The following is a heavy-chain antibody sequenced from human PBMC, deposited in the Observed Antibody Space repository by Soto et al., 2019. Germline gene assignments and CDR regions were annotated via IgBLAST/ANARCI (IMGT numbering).Heavy chain of an antibody. Sequence: ASVKVSCKASGGTFSSYAISWVRQARGQVLEWMGGIIPIFGTANYAQKFQGRVTITADESTSTAYMELSSLRSEDTAVYYCARGTIVATNLQRPRVYYGMDVWGQGTTVTVSS. V-gene: IGHV1-69*13. CDR2: IIPIFGTA. J-gene: IGHJ6*02. CDR1: GGTFSSYA. CDR3: ARGTIVATNLQRPRVYYGMDV. D-gene: IGHD5-12*01.